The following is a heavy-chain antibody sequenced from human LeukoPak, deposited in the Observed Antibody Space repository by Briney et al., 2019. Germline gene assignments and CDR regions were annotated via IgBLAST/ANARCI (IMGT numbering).Heavy chain of an antibody. D-gene: IGHD7-27*01. CDR3: ARGLGPPNWFDP. J-gene: IGHJ5*02. CDR1: GFIFSTYA. V-gene: IGHV1-3*03. CDR2: INAVNGNT. Sequence: PGGSMRLSCEASGFIFSTYAMHWVRQAPGQGLEWMGWINAVNGNTKYSQEFQGRVTITRDTSASTAYMELRSLRSEDMAVYYCARGLGPPNWFDPWGQGTLVTVSS.